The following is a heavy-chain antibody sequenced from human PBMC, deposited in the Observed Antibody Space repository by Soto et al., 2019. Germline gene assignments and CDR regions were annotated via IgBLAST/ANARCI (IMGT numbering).Heavy chain of an antibody. Sequence: QVHLVQSGAEVKKPGASVTVSCKASGYTFTSDGITWVRQAPGQGLEWMGWISARYGNTDYAQKLQGRVIVTRDTSTSTAYMELRSLISDGSAVYYCARGRYGDYWGQGALVTVSS. CDR2: ISARYGNT. CDR3: ARGRYGDY. CDR1: GYTFTSDG. V-gene: IGHV1-18*01. J-gene: IGHJ4*02. D-gene: IGHD1-1*01.